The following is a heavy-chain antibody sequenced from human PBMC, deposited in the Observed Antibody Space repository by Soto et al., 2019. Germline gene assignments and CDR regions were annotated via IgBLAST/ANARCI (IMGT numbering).Heavy chain of an antibody. CDR1: GGSISSGNYY. Sequence: SETLSLTCTVSGGSISSGNYYWTWIRQHPGKGLGWIAYIYYTGSTYYNPSLKSRVTISLVTSKNQFSLKLGSVTAADTAVYYCAGGVTRKRFDPWGQGTLVTVSS. CDR2: IYYTGST. CDR3: AGGVTRKRFDP. V-gene: IGHV4-31*03. J-gene: IGHJ5*02.